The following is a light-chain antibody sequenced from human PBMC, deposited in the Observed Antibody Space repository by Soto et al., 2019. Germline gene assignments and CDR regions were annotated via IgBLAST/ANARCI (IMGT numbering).Light chain of an antibody. J-gene: IGLJ1*01. CDR3: LSKTSSISSV. V-gene: IGLV2-14*01. CDR1: TSDVGGYNY. Sequence: ALTQPASVSGSPGQSITISCTGTTSDVGGYNYVSWYQQHPGKVPKLLIHEVSNRPSGVSNRFSGSKSGNTASLTISGLQAEDEADYYFLSKTSSISSVFGTGIKVTVL. CDR2: EVS.